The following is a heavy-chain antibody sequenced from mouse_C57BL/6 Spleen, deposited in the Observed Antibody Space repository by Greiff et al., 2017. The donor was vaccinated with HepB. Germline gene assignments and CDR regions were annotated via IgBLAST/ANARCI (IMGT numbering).Heavy chain of an antibody. Sequence: QVQLQQSGAELVMPGASVKLSCKASGYTFTSYWMHWVKQRPGQGLEWIGEIDPSDSYTNYNQKFKGKSTLTVDKSSSTAYMQLSSLTSEDSAVYYCARSYGSSNWFAYWGQGTLVTVSA. CDR3: ARSYGSSNWFAY. V-gene: IGHV1-69*01. D-gene: IGHD1-1*01. J-gene: IGHJ3*01. CDR2: IDPSDSYT. CDR1: GYTFTSYW.